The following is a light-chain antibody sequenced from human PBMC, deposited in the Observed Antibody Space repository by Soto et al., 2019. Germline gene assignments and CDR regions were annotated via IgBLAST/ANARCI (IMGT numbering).Light chain of an antibody. Sequence: QSALTQPASVSGSPGQSVAISCSGTSSDVGAYNYVSWYQQHPGKAPKLLLSEVSNRPSGVSDRFFGSKSGNTASLTISGLQAEDEADDYCSSLTTRFTYVFGPGTKLTVL. CDR3: SSLTTRFTYV. V-gene: IGLV2-14*01. CDR2: EVS. J-gene: IGLJ1*01. CDR1: SSDVGAYNY.